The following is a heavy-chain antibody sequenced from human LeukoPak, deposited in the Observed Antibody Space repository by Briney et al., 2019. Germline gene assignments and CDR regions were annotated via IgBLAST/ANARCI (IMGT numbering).Heavy chain of an antibody. CDR2: ISAYNGNT. CDR1: GYTFTSYG. CDR3: ARGRYSSGWYVAFDI. V-gene: IGHV1-18*01. Sequence: ASVKVSCKASGYTFTSYGISWVRQAPGQGLEWMGWISAYNGNTNYAQKLQGRVTITRNTSISTAYMELSSLRSEDTAVYYCARGRYSSGWYVAFDIWGQGTMVTVSS. J-gene: IGHJ3*02. D-gene: IGHD6-19*01.